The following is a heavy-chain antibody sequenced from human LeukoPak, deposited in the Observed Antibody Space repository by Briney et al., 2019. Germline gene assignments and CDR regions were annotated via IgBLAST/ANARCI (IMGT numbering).Heavy chain of an antibody. CDR3: AKDSLHWFDP. Sequence: PGGSLRLSCAASGFTFNNYAMTWVRQAPGKGLEWVSLISSSGGSTYYADSVKGGFTISRDNSKNTLYLQMSSLRVEDTAIYYCAKDSLHWFDPWGQGTLVTVSS. CDR1: GFTFNNYA. CDR2: ISSSGGST. V-gene: IGHV3-23*01. J-gene: IGHJ5*02.